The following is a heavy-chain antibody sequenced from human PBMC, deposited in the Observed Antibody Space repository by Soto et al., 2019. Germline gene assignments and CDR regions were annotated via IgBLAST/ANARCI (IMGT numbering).Heavy chain of an antibody. Sequence: QVQLVQSGAEVKKPGSSVKVSCKASGGTFSSYAISWVRQAPGQGLEWMGGIIPIFGTANYAQKFQGRVTITADESTSTAYMELSSLRSEDTAVYYCARPRFDRSGYGIIYYSYGMDVWGQGTTVTVSS. J-gene: IGHJ6*02. CDR2: IIPIFGTA. CDR1: GGTFSSYA. V-gene: IGHV1-69*01. CDR3: ARPRFDRSGYGIIYYSYGMDV. D-gene: IGHD5-12*01.